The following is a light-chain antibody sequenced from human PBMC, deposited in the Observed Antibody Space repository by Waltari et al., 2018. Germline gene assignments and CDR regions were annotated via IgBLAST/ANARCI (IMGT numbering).Light chain of an antibody. Sequence: EIVMTQSPATLSVSPGERATLSCRASQSVSSNLAWYQQNPGQAPRLLIYGASTRATGIPARFSGSGSGTEFTLTISSMQSEDFAVYYCQQYNNWPPVTFGQGTKLEIK. CDR1: QSVSSN. J-gene: IGKJ2*01. CDR2: GAS. CDR3: QQYNNWPPVT. V-gene: IGKV3-15*01.